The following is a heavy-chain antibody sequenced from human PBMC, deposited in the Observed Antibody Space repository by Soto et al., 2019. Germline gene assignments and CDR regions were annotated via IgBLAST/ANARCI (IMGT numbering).Heavy chain of an antibody. J-gene: IGHJ6*02. V-gene: IGHV1-69*13. Sequence: ASVKVSCKASGGTFSSYAISWVRQAPGQGLEWMGGIIPIFGTANYAQKFQGRVTITADESTSTAYMELSSLRSEDTAVYYCARKYCSSTSCYSYYYYGMDVWGQGTTVTVSS. D-gene: IGHD2-2*01. CDR2: IIPIFGTA. CDR3: ARKYCSSTSCYSYYYYGMDV. CDR1: GGTFSSYA.